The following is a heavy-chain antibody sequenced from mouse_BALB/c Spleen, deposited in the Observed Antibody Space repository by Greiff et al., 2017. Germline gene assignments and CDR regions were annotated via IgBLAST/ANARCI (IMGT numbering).Heavy chain of an antibody. CDR2: IFPGTGTT. Sequence: VQLQQSGAELVKPGASVKLSCKTSGYTFTSYWIQWVKQRPGQGLGWIGEIFPGTGTTNYNEKFKGKATLTIDTSSSTAYMQLSSLTSEDSAVYFCTREYCGSIDYWGQGTTLTVSS. J-gene: IGHJ2*01. CDR1: GYTFTSYW. D-gene: IGHD1-1*01. CDR3: TREYCGSIDY. V-gene: IGHV1S132*01.